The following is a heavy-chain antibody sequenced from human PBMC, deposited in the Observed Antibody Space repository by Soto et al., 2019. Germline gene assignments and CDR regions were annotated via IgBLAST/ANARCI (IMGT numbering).Heavy chain of an antibody. CDR1: GFTFSSYA. Sequence: EVQLLESGGGLVQPGGSLRLSCAASGFTFSSYAMSWVRQAPGKGLEWVSAISGSGGSTYYADSVKGRFTISRDNSKNTLYLQMNSLRAEDTAVYYCAKDGSGSYYPAKDAFDIWGQGTMVTVSS. V-gene: IGHV3-23*01. D-gene: IGHD3-10*01. J-gene: IGHJ3*02. CDR2: ISGSGGST. CDR3: AKDGSGSYYPAKDAFDI.